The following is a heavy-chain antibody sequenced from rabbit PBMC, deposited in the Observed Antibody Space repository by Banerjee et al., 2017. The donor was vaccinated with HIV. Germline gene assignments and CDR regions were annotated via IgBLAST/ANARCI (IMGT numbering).Heavy chain of an antibody. V-gene: IGHV1S40*01. CDR3: VRSTSGYDIGDL. Sequence: QSLEESGGDLVKPGASLTLTCTASGFSFSSGYCMCWVRQAPGKGLEWIACIDAGSVSTYYANWAKGRFTISKTSSTTVTLQMTSLTAADTATYFCVRSTSGYDIGDLWGQGTLVTVS. CDR1: GFSFSSGYC. CDR2: IDAGSVST. D-gene: IGHD1-1*01. J-gene: IGHJ4*01.